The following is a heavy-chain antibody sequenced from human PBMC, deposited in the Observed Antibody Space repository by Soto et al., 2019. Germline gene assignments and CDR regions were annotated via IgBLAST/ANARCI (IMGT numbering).Heavy chain of an antibody. CDR3: ARNQQQLVEGPYYYYGMDV. Sequence: PGGSLRLSCAASGFTSSSYSMNWVRQAPGKGLKWVSSISSSSSYIYYADSAKGRFTISRDNAKNSLYLQMNSLRAEDTAVYYCARNQQQLVEGPYYYYGMDVWGQGTTVTVSS. CDR2: ISSSSSYI. D-gene: IGHD6-13*01. J-gene: IGHJ6*02. CDR1: GFTSSSYS. V-gene: IGHV3-21*01.